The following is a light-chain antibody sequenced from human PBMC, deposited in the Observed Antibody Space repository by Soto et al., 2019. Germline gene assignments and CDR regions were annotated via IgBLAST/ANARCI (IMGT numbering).Light chain of an antibody. CDR1: QNINTY. CDR2: AAS. Sequence: DIQMTQSPSSLSASVGDSVTITCRASQNINTYLSWYQHKPGKAPKLLIYAASKLQSGIASSVSGSRSGTEFTLTISRLYAEAFATYYCQQSYSMPQTFGQGTKLEIK. J-gene: IGKJ2*01. V-gene: IGKV1-39*01. CDR3: QQSYSMPQT.